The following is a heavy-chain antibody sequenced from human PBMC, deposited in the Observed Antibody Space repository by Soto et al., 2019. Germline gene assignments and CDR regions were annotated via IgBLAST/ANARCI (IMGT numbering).Heavy chain of an antibody. D-gene: IGHD1-1*01. V-gene: IGHV3-73*01. J-gene: IGHJ4*02. CDR3: ATRRAARGTPYFFNY. Sequence: GGSLRLYYAASSLTIRDSAIHWVPQTSGKGLEWVGRIRSKDYNYATAYAASVTARFTIFRDDSRNTAFLQMNSLKTEDTALYYCATRRAARGTPYFFNYWGQGT. CDR2: IRSKDYNYAT. CDR1: SLTIRDSA.